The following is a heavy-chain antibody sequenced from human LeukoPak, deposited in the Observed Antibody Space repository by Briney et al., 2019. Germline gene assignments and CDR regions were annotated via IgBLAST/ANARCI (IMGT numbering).Heavy chain of an antibody. J-gene: IGHJ4*02. CDR1: GFTFSTYW. V-gene: IGHV3-74*01. D-gene: IGHD3-10*01. CDR2: MNSDGSEI. Sequence: GGSLTLSCGASGFTFSTYWMHLVRQAPGKGLMWVSRMNSDGSEITYADSVKGRFTMPREKAKNTTYLQVNSLRAECTAVYYCGREDIINSCYIVYWGERTLVTVSS. CDR3: GREDIINSCYIVY.